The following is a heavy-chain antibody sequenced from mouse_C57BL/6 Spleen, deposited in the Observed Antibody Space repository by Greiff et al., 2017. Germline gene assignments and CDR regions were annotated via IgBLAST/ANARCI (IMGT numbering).Heavy chain of an antibody. D-gene: IGHD2-4*01. V-gene: IGHV10-1*01. CDR3: VREGDYDYGFDY. CDR2: IRSKSNNYAT. J-gene: IGHJ2*01. CDR1: GFSFNTYA. Sequence: EVQGVESGGGLVQPKGSLKLSCAASGFSFNTYAMNWVRQAPGTGLEWVARIRSKSNNYATYYADSVKDRFTISRDDSESMLYLQRNNLKTEDTAMYYCVREGDYDYGFDYWGQGTTLTVSS.